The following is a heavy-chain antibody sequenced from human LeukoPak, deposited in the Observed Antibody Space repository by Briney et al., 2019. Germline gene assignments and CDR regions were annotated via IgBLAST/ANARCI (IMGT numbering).Heavy chain of an antibody. Sequence: GGSFRLSCAASGFTFSSYGMHWVRQAPGKGLEWVAVISYDGSNKYYADSVKGRFTISRDNSKNTLYLQMNSLRAEDTAVYYCAKDLAWFGELGYWGQGTLVTVSS. CDR1: GFTFSSYG. CDR3: AKDLAWFGELGY. V-gene: IGHV3-30*18. D-gene: IGHD3-10*01. J-gene: IGHJ4*02. CDR2: ISYDGSNK.